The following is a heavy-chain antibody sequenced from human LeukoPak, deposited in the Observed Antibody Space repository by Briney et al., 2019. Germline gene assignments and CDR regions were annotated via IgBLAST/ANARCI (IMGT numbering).Heavy chain of an antibody. J-gene: IGHJ5*02. CDR2: TYYRSRRYT. CDR3: TRDAGLIDP. CDR1: GDSVSSKSAA. D-gene: IGHD6-13*01. Sequence: SQTLSLTCAISGDSVSSKSAAWNWIRQSPSRGLEWLGRTYYRSRRYTDYAASVKSRITINPDTSKNQLSLQLNSVTPEDTAIYYCTRDAGLIDPWGQGTLVTVSS. V-gene: IGHV6-1*01.